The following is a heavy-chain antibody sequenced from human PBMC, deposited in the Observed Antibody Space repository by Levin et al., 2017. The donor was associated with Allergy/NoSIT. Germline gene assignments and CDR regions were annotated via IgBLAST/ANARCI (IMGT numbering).Heavy chain of an antibody. CDR2: ISGSGGST. CDR3: AKGLVREGSYLYYFDY. J-gene: IGHJ4*02. D-gene: IGHD1-26*01. CDR1: GFTFSSYA. Sequence: PGGSLRLSCAASGFTFSSYAMSWVRQAPGKGLEWVSAISGSGGSTYYADSVKGRFTISRDNSKNTLYLQMNSLRAEDTAVYYCAKGLVREGSYLYYFDYWGQGTLVTVSS. V-gene: IGHV3-23*01.